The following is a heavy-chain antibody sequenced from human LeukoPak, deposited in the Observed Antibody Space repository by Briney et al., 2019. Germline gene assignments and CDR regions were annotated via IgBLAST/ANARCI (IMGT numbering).Heavy chain of an antibody. V-gene: IGHV4-30-4*08. J-gene: IGHJ4*02. CDR1: GGSISSGDYY. CDR3: ARGGESLQESSDY. Sequence: SETLSLTCTVSGGSISSGDYYWSWIRQPPGKGLEWIGYIYYSGSTYYNPSLKSRVTISVDKSKNQFSLKLSSATAADTAVHYCARGGESLQESSDYWGQGTLVTVSS. CDR2: IYYSGST. D-gene: IGHD3-16*01.